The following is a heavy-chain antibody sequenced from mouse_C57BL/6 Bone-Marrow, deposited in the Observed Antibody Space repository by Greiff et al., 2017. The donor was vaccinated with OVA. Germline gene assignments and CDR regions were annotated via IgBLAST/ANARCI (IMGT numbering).Heavy chain of an antibody. CDR3: ARDYYGSSTYAMDY. D-gene: IGHD1-1*01. Sequence: VQLQQSGAELVKPGASVKLSCNASGYTFTSYWMQWVKQRPGQGLEWIGEIDPSDSYTNYNQKFKGKATLTVDTSSSTAYMQLSSLTSEDSAVYYCARDYYGSSTYAMDYWGQGTSVTVSS. CDR1: GYTFTSYW. V-gene: IGHV1-50*01. CDR2: IDPSDSYT. J-gene: IGHJ4*01.